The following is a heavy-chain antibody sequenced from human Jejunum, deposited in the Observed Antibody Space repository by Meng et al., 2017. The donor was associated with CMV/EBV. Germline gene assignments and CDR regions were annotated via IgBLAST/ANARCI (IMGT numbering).Heavy chain of an antibody. Sequence: VQLQESGPGLVKPSETLSLTCTVSGGSISNHYWSWIRQSAGKGLEWIGRFYSSDTYNYHPSLNSRLTMSLDTSKNQFSLNLSSVTAAGTAIYYCARGPGASTREGFDYWGLGTLVTVSS. CDR1: GGSISNHY. CDR3: ARGPGASTREGFDY. D-gene: IGHD1-26*01. J-gene: IGHJ4*02. CDR2: FYSSDTY. V-gene: IGHV4-4*07.